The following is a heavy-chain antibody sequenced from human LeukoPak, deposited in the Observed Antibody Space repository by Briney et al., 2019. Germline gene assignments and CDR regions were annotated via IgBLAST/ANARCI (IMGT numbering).Heavy chain of an antibody. V-gene: IGHV3-33*01. CDR2: IWYDGSNK. D-gene: IGHD6-19*01. J-gene: IGHJ4*02. CDR1: GFTFSSYG. Sequence: GGSLRLSCAASGFTFSSYGMHWVRQAPGKGLEWVAVIWYDGSNKYYADSVKGRFTISRDNSKNALYLQMNSLRAEDTAVYYCARVRRQWLVRDYWGQGTLVTVSS. CDR3: ARVRRQWLVRDY.